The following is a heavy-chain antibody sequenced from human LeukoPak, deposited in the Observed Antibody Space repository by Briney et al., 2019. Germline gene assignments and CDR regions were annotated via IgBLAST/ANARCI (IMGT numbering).Heavy chain of an antibody. CDR2: IHASGDT. V-gene: IGHV3-53*01. CDR1: GLTGSHNY. CDR3: IVFGDSNH. D-gene: IGHD4-17*01. Sequence: GGSLRLSCAASGLTGSHNYVSWVRQAPGKGLEWVSAIHASGDTCYADSVKGRFTISRDTSKNTLYLQINSLRVEDTAVYYCIVFGDSNHWGQGTLVTVSS. J-gene: IGHJ5*02.